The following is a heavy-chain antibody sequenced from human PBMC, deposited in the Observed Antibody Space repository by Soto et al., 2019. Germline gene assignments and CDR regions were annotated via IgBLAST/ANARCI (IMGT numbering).Heavy chain of an antibody. CDR3: ARLGGYYQALDS. Sequence: NPSETLSLTCTVSGGSISPYYWSWIRQPPGKGLEWIGYIYYTGTTNYYPSLKSRVTMSVDTSKNQFSLKLSSVTAADTAVYYCARLGGYYQALDSWGPGTLVTVSS. D-gene: IGHD3-22*01. J-gene: IGHJ4*02. CDR1: GGSISPYY. V-gene: IGHV4-59*08. CDR2: IYYTGTT.